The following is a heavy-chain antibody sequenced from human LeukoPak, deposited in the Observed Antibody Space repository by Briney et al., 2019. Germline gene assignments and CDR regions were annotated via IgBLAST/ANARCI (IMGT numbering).Heavy chain of an antibody. CDR2: ISYDGSNK. D-gene: IGHD5-12*01. CDR1: GFTFSSYA. J-gene: IGHJ6*02. V-gene: IGHV3-30*04. Sequence: GSLRLSCAASGFTFSSYAMHWVRQAPGKGLEWVAVISYDGSNKYYADSVKGRFTISRDNSKNTLYLQMNSLRAEDTAVYYCARDSPISGYYYYYGMDVWGQGTTVTVSS. CDR3: ARDSPISGYYYYYGMDV.